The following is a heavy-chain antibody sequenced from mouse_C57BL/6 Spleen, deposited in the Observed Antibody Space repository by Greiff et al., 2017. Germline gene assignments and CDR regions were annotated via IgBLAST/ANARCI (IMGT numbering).Heavy chain of an antibody. Sequence: EVQGVESGEGLVKPGGSLKLSCAASGFTFSSYAMSWVRQTPEKRLEWVAYISSGGDYIYYADTVKGRFTISRDNARNTLYLQMSSLKSEDTAMYYCTRDDYYGSSYAYFDVWGTGTTVTVAS. CDR3: TRDDYYGSSYAYFDV. CDR1: GFTFSSYA. J-gene: IGHJ1*03. D-gene: IGHD1-1*01. V-gene: IGHV5-9-1*02. CDR2: ISSGGDYI.